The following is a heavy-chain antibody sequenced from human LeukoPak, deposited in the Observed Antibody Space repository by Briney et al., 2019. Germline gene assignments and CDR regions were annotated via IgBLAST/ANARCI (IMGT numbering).Heavy chain of an antibody. V-gene: IGHV3-7*01. J-gene: IGHJ4*02. D-gene: IGHD3-16*01. CDR1: GFTFSSHW. CDR3: ARDQNLISWGLDYFDY. CDR2: IWQGGSER. Sequence: GGSLTLSCVASGFTFSSHWMSWVRQAPGKGLEWVANIWQGGSERYYVDSVKGRFTISRDNAKNSLYLQMNSLRAEDTAIYCCARDQNLISWGLDYFDYWGQGTLVTVSS.